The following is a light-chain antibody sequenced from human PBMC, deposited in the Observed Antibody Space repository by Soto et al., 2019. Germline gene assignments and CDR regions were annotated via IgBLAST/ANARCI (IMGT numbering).Light chain of an antibody. Sequence: QSALTQPASVSGSPGQSITISCTGTSSDVGSYNLVSWYQQHPGKAPKLMIYEGSKRPSGVSNRFSGSKSGNTASLTISGLQVEYEADYYCCSYAGSSTFRVFGGGTKVTVL. V-gene: IGLV2-23*03. J-gene: IGLJ2*01. CDR3: CSYAGSSTFRV. CDR1: SSDVGSYNL. CDR2: EGS.